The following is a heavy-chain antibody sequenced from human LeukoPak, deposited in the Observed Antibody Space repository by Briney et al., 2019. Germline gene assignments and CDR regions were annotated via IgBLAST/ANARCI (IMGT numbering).Heavy chain of an antibody. J-gene: IGHJ4*02. V-gene: IGHV3-53*01. CDR2: IYSGGTT. Sequence: PGGSLRLSCAASGFTVSNNYMSWVRQAPGKGLEWVSVIYSGGTTYYADSVKGRFTISRDNSKNTLYMQMNSLRAGDTAVYYCAKDRLGAILYFDYWGQGTLVTVSS. CDR1: GFTVSNNY. D-gene: IGHD1-26*01. CDR3: AKDRLGAILYFDY.